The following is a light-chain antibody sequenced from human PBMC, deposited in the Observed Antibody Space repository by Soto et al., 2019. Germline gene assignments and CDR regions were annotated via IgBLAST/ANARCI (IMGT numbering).Light chain of an antibody. CDR1: QGISSY. Sequence: DIQLTQSPSFLSASVGDRVTITCRASQGISSYLAWYQQKPGKAPKLLIYAASTLQSGLPSRFSGSGSGTEFTLTISSLQPEDFATYYCQQLNSYPHITFGPGTKVDIK. J-gene: IGKJ3*01. CDR3: QQLNSYPHIT. V-gene: IGKV1-9*01. CDR2: AAS.